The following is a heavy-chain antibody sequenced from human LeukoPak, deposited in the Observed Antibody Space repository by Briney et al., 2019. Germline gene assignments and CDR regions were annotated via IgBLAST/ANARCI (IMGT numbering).Heavy chain of an antibody. CDR1: GFTFSSYS. D-gene: IGHD1-1*01. J-gene: IGHJ4*02. CDR2: ISSSSSYI. Sequence: PGGSLRLPCTASGFTFSSYSMNWVRQAPGKGLEWVSSISSSSSYIYYADSVKGRFAISRDNAKNSLYLQMNSLRAEDTAVYYCARAERFEALDYWGQGTLVTVSS. CDR3: ARAERFEALDY. V-gene: IGHV3-21*01.